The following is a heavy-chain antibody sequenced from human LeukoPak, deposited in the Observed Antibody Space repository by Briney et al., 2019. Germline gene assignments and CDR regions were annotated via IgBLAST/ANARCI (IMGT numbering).Heavy chain of an antibody. D-gene: IGHD6-19*01. CDR1: GFTFRDYT. CDR2: IKTKPYGGTT. CDR3: SRCPYSSGWYGEGNFDY. Sequence: GGSLRLSCTASGFTFRDYTVSWVRQAPGKGLEWVGFIKTKPYGGTTEYAASLEGRFTISRDDSKSIAYLQMNSLKTEDTAVYYCSRCPYSSGWYGEGNFDYWGQGALVTVSS. V-gene: IGHV3-49*04. J-gene: IGHJ4*02.